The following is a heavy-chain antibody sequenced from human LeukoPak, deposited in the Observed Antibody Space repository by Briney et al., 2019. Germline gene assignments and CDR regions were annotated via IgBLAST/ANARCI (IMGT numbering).Heavy chain of an antibody. Sequence: GASVKVSCKASGYMFTGQFIHWVRQAPGQGLEWMGVYNPNSGDTTFSQRFQDRVTMTRDTSINTAFMELSRLTSDDTAVYYWARGGPRGNGFDYWGQGTLVSVSS. V-gene: IGHV1-2*02. J-gene: IGHJ4*02. CDR2: YNPNSGDT. CDR1: GYMFTGQF. CDR3: ARGGPRGNGFDY. D-gene: IGHD1-26*01.